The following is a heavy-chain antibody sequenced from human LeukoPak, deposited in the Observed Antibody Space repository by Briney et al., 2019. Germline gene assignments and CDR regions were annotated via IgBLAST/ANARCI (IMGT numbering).Heavy chain of an antibody. CDR3: AKLEVVPDPWADALDI. D-gene: IGHD3-22*01. Sequence: GGSLRLSCAVSGFSFDDYAMHWVRQAPGKGLEWVSFISGHGGTTYYVDSVKGRFAISRDNTNNSLYLEMNSLTTEDTALYYCAKLEVVPDPWADALDIWGQGTMVTVSS. CDR2: ISGHGGTT. CDR1: GFSFDDYA. V-gene: IGHV3-43*02. J-gene: IGHJ3*02.